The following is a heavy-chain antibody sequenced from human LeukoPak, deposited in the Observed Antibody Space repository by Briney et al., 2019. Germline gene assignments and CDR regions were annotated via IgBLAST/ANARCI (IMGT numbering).Heavy chain of an antibody. CDR1: GYSISSGYY. CDR3: VAGSGGDEWEPYGFDY. V-gene: IGHV4-38-2*02. Sequence: SETLSLTCTVSGYSISSGYYWGWIRQPPGKGLEWIGSIYHSGINYYNPSLKSRVTISVDTSKNQFSLKLNSVTAADTAVYYCVAGSGGDEWEPYGFDYWGQGTLVTVYS. CDR2: IYHSGIN. J-gene: IGHJ4*02. D-gene: IGHD1-26*01.